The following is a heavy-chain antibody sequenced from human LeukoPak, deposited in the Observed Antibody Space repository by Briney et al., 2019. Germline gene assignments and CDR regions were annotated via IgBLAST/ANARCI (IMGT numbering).Heavy chain of an antibody. CDR2: ISYDGSKK. CDR3: ARSLDY. Sequence: PGRSLRLSCAASGFTLSSYAMDWIRQAPGKGLEWVAVISYDGSKKYYADSVRGRFTISRDNSKNTVYLQMNSLRGDDTAVYYCARSLDYWGQGTLVTVSS. V-gene: IGHV3-30-3*01. CDR1: GFTLSSYA. J-gene: IGHJ4*02.